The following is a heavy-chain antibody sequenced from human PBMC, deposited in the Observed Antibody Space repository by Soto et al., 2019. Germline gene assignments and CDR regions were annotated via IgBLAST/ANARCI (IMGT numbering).Heavy chain of an antibody. D-gene: IGHD6-13*01. V-gene: IGHV1-3*05. J-gene: IGHJ4*02. CDR3: ARAPGGPGIAEY. Sequence: QVQLVQSGAEEKKPGASVKVSCKASGYTFTSYAMHWVRQAPGQRLEWMGWINAGNGNTKYSQKFQGRVTITRDTPASTAYMELSSLRSEDTAVYYCARAPGGPGIAEYWGQGTLVTVSS. CDR1: GYTFTSYA. CDR2: INAGNGNT.